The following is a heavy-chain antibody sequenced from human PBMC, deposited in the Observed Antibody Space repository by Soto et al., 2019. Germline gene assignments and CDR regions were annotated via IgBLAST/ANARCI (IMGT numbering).Heavy chain of an antibody. V-gene: IGHV3-11*01. Sequence: GGSLRLSCAASGFTFSDYYMNWIRQAPGKGLEWVSYISSSGSTIYYADSVKGRFTISRDNAKNSLYLQMNSLRAEDTAFYYCAKDHDEDFGYDLDYFDYWGQGTLVTVSS. CDR2: ISSSGSTI. J-gene: IGHJ4*02. CDR1: GFTFSDYY. D-gene: IGHD5-12*01. CDR3: AKDHDEDFGYDLDYFDY.